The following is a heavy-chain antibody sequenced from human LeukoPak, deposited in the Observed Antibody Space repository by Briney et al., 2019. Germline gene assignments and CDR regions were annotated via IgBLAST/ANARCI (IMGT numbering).Heavy chain of an antibody. J-gene: IGHJ4*02. V-gene: IGHV5-51*01. Sequence: GESLKISRKGSGYSFTSYWIGWVRQMPGKGLEWMGIIYPGDSDTRYSPSFQGQVTISADKSISTAYLQWSSLKASDTAMYYCARLLYYYDSSGYYYLDYWGQGTLVTVSS. CDR2: IYPGDSDT. CDR1: GYSFTSYW. D-gene: IGHD3-22*01. CDR3: ARLLYYYDSSGYYYLDY.